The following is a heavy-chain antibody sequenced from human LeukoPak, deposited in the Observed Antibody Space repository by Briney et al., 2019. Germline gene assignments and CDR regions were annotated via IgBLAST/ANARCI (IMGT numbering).Heavy chain of an antibody. CDR2: ISAYNGNT. V-gene: IGHV1-18*01. J-gene: IGHJ4*02. CDR3: GRDTAFTIIAGGPDY. D-gene: IGHD2-8*02. CDR1: GYCFTAYG. Sequence: ASVKVSCKASGYCFTAYGITWMRQAPGQGLEWVGSISAYNGNTHYAERLKDRVTMTTDTSTSTAYIELRSLRSDDTAIYLCGRDTAFTIIAGGPDYWGQGTLVIVSS.